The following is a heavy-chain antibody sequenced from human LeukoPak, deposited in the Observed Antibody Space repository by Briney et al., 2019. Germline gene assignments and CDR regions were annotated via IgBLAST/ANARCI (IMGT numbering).Heavy chain of an antibody. Sequence: SETLSLTCTVSGGSISSGGYYWSWIRQHPGKGLEWIGYIYYSGSTYYNPSLKSRVTISVDTSKNQFSLRLSSVTVADTAVYYCARLYYYGSGSPYGMDVWGQGTTVTVSS. CDR2: IYYSGST. V-gene: IGHV4-31*03. J-gene: IGHJ6*02. CDR1: GGSISSGGYY. CDR3: ARLYYYGSGSPYGMDV. D-gene: IGHD3-10*01.